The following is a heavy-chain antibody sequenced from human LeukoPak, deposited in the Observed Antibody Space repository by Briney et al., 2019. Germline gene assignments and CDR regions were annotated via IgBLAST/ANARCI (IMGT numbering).Heavy chain of an antibody. CDR2: ITSSSSYI. CDR1: GFIFSSYS. V-gene: IGHV3-21*01. CDR3: ASGYYDNTGYYYDAFDI. D-gene: IGHD3-22*01. Sequence: GGSLRLSCAASGFIFSSYSMRWVRQAPGKGLEWVSSITSSSSYIYYADSVKGRFTISRDNAKNSLYLQMNSLRAEDTAVYYCASGYYDNTGYYYDAFDIWGQGTMVTVSS. J-gene: IGHJ3*02.